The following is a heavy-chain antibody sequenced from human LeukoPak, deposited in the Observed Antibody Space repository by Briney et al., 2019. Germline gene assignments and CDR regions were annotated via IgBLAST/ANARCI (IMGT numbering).Heavy chain of an antibody. CDR2: ISAYNGST. Sequence: ASVKVSCKASGYTFTSYGISWVRQAPGQGLEWMGWISAYNGSTNYAQKLQGRVTMTTDTSTSTAYMELRSLRSDDTAVYYCARTARYYYDMGFDPWGQGTLVTVSS. CDR1: GYTFTSYG. D-gene: IGHD3-22*01. J-gene: IGHJ5*02. CDR3: ARTARYYYDMGFDP. V-gene: IGHV1-18*01.